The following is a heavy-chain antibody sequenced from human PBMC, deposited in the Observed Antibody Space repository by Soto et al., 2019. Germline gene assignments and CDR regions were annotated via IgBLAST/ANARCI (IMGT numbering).Heavy chain of an antibody. CDR3: ARERVRDYGEPDAFAI. D-gene: IGHD4-17*01. CDR1: GFTFSSYA. J-gene: IGHJ3*02. CDR2: ISSNGGIT. Sequence: EVQLVESGGGLVQPGGSLRLSCAASGFTFSSYAMHWVRQAPGKGLEYVSAISSNGGITYYANSVKGRFTISRDNSKNTLYLQMGSLSAEDMAGYYCARERVRDYGEPDAFAIWGQGTMVTVSS. V-gene: IGHV3-64*01.